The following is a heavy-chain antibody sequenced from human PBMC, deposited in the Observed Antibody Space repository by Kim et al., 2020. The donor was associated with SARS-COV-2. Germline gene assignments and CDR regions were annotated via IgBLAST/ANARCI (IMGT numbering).Heavy chain of an antibody. V-gene: IGHV3-30*03. Sequence: GGSLRLSCAASGFTFSSYGMHWVRQAPGKGLEWVAVISYDGSNKYYADSVKGRLTISRDNSKNTLYLQMNSLRAEDTAVYYCATPQEMAMDYWGQGTLVTVSS. J-gene: IGHJ4*02. CDR3: ATPQEMAMDY. CDR1: GFTFSSYG. CDR2: ISYDGSNK.